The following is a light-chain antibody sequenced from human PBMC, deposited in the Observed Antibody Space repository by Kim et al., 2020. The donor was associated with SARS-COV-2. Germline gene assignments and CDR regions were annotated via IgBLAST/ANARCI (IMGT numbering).Light chain of an antibody. CDR3: QQSYSAPLT. Sequence: ASVGDRVTITCRASQSISTSLNWYQQKPGKAPSLLIYAASNLHSGVPSRFSGSGSGTDFTLAISSLQPEDFATYYCQQSYSAPLTFGGGTKVDIK. V-gene: IGKV1-39*01. CDR2: AAS. CDR1: QSISTS. J-gene: IGKJ4*01.